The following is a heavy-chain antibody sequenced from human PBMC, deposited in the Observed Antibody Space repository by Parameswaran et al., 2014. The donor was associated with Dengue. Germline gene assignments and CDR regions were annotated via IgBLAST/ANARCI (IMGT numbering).Heavy chain of an antibody. CDR2: IWYDGSNK. D-gene: IGHD3-3*01. V-gene: IGHV3-33*01. J-gene: IGHJ4*01. Sequence: VRQMPGKGLEWVAVIWYDGSNKYYADSAKGRFTISRDNSKNTLYLQMNSLRAEDTAVYYCARGAYYDFWSGYYPAPIDYWARNPGHRLL. CDR3: ARGAYYDFWSGYYPAPIDY.